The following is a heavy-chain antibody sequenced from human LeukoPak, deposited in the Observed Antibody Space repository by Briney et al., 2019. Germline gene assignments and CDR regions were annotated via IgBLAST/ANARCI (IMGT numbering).Heavy chain of an antibody. Sequence: PSETLSLTCTVSGGSISSYYWSWIRQPPGKGLEWIGYIYYSGSTNYNPSLKSRVTISVDTSKNQFSLKLSSVTAADTAVYYCARQRGLNSYGLNWFDPWGQGTLVTVSS. CDR1: GGSISSYY. J-gene: IGHJ5*02. CDR3: ARQRGLNSYGLNWFDP. D-gene: IGHD5-18*01. V-gene: IGHV4-59*01. CDR2: IYYSGST.